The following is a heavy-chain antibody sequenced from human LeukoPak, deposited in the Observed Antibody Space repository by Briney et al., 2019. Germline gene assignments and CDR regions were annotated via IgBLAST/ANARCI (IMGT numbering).Heavy chain of an antibody. Sequence: GGSLRLSCAASGFTFSRYWMSWVRQAPGKGLEWVANIRQDGSEKYYVDSVKGRFTISRDNAENLQYLQMNSLRAEDTAVYYCARKGGSLVRGVIMGAFDMWGQGTMVTVSS. CDR2: IRQDGSEK. CDR3: ARKGGSLVRGVIMGAFDM. J-gene: IGHJ3*02. D-gene: IGHD3-10*01. V-gene: IGHV3-7*05. CDR1: GFTFSRYW.